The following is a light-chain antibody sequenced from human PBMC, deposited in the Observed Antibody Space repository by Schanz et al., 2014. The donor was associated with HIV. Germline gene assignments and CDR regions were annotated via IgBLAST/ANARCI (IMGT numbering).Light chain of an antibody. CDR3: AAWDDSLNARV. CDR2: SNN. J-gene: IGLJ3*02. Sequence: QSVLTQPPSASGTPGQRVTISCSGSSSNIGTNYVYWYQQLPGTAPKLLIYSNNQRPSGVPDRFSGSKSGTSASLAISGLQSEDEADYCCAAWDDSLNARVFGGGTKLTVL. V-gene: IGLV1-44*01. CDR1: SSNIGTNY.